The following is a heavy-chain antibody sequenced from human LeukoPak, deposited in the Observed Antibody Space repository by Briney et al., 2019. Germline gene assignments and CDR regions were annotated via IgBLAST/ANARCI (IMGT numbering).Heavy chain of an antibody. V-gene: IGHV4-34*01. J-gene: IGHJ5*02. D-gene: IGHD3-3*01. CDR1: GGSFSGYY. CDR2: INHSGST. CDR3: ARGLRFLEWLLSTHNWFDP. Sequence: PSETLSLTCAVYGGSFSGYYWSWIRQPPGKGLEWIGEINHSGSTNYNPSLKSRVTISVDTSKNQFSLKLSSVTAADTAVYYCARGLRFLEWLLSTHNWFDPWGQETLVTVSS.